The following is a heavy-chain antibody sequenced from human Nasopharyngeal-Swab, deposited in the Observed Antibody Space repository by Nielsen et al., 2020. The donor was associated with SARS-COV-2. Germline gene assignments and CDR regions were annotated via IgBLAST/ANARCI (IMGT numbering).Heavy chain of an antibody. D-gene: IGHD3-10*01. CDR2: ISRSTSSI. J-gene: IGHJ6*02. Sequence: GESLKISCAASGFTFSNYSMNWVRQAPGKGLEWVSSISRSTSSIYYADSVKGRFTISRDNAKNSLYLHMNSLRAEDTAVYYCARDGFGESPYYYYYGMDVWGQGTTGTVAS. CDR3: ARDGFGESPYYYYYGMDV. V-gene: IGHV3-21*01. CDR1: GFTFSNYS.